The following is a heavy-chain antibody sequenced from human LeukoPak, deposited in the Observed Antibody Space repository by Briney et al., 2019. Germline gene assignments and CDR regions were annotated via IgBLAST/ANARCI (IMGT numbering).Heavy chain of an antibody. D-gene: IGHD1-1*01. V-gene: IGHV4-59*01. CDR3: VSWTRNPYTLFDY. CDR2: IYYSGST. Sequence: SETLSLTCTLSGGSISSYYWSWIRQPPGKGLEWIGYIYYSGSTNYNPSLKSRVTISVDTSKNQFSLKLSSVTAADTAVYYCVSWTRNPYTLFDYWGQGTLVTVSS. CDR1: GGSISSYY. J-gene: IGHJ4*02.